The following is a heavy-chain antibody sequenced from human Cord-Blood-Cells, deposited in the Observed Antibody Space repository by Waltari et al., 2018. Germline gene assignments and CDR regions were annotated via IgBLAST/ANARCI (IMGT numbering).Heavy chain of an antibody. CDR2: IDYSGSN. D-gene: IGHD6-13*01. J-gene: IGHJ4*02. CDR3: ARLQGGSSWYDY. Sequence: QVQLQESGPGLVKPSETLSLTCTVSGGPISSYYWSWIRQPPGKGLEWIGYIDYSGSNNYSPSLKRRVTISVDTSKNQFYLKRSSVTAADTAVYYCARLQGGSSWYDYWGQGTLVTVSS. CDR1: GGPISSYY. V-gene: IGHV4-59*08.